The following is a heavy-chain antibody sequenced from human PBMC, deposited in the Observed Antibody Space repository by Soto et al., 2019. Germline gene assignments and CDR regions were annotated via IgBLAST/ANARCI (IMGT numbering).Heavy chain of an antibody. CDR2: IKSKTDGGTL. D-gene: IGHD2-15*01. CDR1: GFTFSSAW. J-gene: IGHJ6*02. Sequence: EVQLVESGGGLVKPGGSLRLSCEASGFTFSSAWMRWVRQAPGKGPEWVAPIKSKTDGGTLDDAAPVKGRFTIARDDIKNRLYLQMDSLKTEDTAIYYCTTEPDPRDRSGGTWYLAIAYPCYGMDVWGQGTTVTVSS. V-gene: IGHV3-15*01. CDR3: TTEPDPRDRSGGTWYLAIAYPCYGMDV.